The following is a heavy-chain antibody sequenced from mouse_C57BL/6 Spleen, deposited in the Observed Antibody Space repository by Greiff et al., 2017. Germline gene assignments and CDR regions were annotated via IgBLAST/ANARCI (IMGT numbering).Heavy chain of an antibody. Sequence: EVMLVESGGGLVQSGRSLRLSCATSGFTFSDFYMEWVRQAPGKGLEWLAASRNKANDYTTEYSASVKGRFIVSRDTSQSILYLQMNALRAEDTAIYYCARAYGSSLDYAMDYWGQGTSVTVSS. CDR3: ARAYGSSLDYAMDY. D-gene: IGHD1-1*01. CDR2: SRNKANDYTT. V-gene: IGHV7-1*01. J-gene: IGHJ4*01. CDR1: GFTFSDFY.